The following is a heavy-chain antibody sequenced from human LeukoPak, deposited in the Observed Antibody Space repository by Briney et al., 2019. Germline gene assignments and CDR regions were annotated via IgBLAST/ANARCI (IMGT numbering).Heavy chain of an antibody. D-gene: IGHD3-10*02. V-gene: IGHV5-51*01. CDR1: GYSFTSYW. J-gene: IGHJ5*02. CDR3: ARCSVAWFDP. Sequence: GESLKISFKGSGYSFTSYWIGWVRQMPGKGLEWMGSISPGDSDTRYSPSFQGQVTISADKSISTAYLQWSSLKASDTAMYYCARCSVAWFDPWGQGTLVTVSS. CDR2: ISPGDSDT.